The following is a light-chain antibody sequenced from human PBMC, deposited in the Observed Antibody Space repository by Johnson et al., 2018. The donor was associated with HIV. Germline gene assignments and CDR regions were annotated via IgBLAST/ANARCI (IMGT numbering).Light chain of an antibody. V-gene: IGLV1-51*01. CDR1: SSNIEDNY. CDR3: GTWDSSLRCGF. J-gene: IGLJ1*01. Sequence: QSVLTQPPSVSAASGQKVDISCSGGSSNIEDNYVSWYQQLPHTAPRLLISDNYKRPSGTPDRFSGSKSGKSATLAITGLQTWDEADYYCGTWDSSLRCGFFGTGTKVTVL. CDR2: DNY.